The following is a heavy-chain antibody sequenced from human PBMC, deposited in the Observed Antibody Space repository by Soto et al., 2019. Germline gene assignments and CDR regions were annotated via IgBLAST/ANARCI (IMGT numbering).Heavy chain of an antibody. D-gene: IGHD3-3*01. CDR1: GGTFSSYT. CDR2: IIPILGIA. J-gene: IGHJ3*02. CDR3: ARVPSTTIFGALDAFGI. V-gene: IGHV1-69*02. Sequence: SVKVSCKASGGTFSSYTISWVRQAPGQGLEWMGRIIPILGIANYAQKFQGRVTITADKSTSTAYMELSSLRSEDTAVYYCARVPSTTIFGALDAFGIWGQGTMVTVSS.